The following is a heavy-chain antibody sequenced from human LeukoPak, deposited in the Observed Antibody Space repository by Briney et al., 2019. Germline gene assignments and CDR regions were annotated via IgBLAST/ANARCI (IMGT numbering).Heavy chain of an antibody. Sequence: GEPLKISCKGSGYSFTSYWIGWVRQMPGKGLEWMGIIYPGDSDTRYSPSFQGQVTISADKSISTAYLQWSSLKASDTAIYYCASPTGVYYDSSGYNDPFDIWGQGTMVTVSS. D-gene: IGHD3-22*01. J-gene: IGHJ3*02. CDR1: GYSFTSYW. V-gene: IGHV5-51*01. CDR2: IYPGDSDT. CDR3: ASPTGVYYDSSGYNDPFDI.